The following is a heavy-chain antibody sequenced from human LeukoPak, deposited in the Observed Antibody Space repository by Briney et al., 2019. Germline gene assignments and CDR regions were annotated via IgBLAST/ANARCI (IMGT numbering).Heavy chain of an antibody. J-gene: IGHJ6*02. CDR1: GFTFSSYA. CDR3: AKENDFWSGYAHPYNYGMDV. D-gene: IGHD3-3*01. Sequence: PGGSLRLSCAASGFTFSSYAMSWVRQAPGKGLEWVSAISGSGGSTYYADSVKGRFTISRDNSKNTLYLQMNSLRAEDTAVYYCAKENDFWSGYAHPYNYGMDVWGQGTTVTVSS. CDR2: ISGSGGST. V-gene: IGHV3-23*01.